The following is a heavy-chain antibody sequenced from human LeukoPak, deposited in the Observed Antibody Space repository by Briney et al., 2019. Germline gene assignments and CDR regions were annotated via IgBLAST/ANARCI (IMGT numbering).Heavy chain of an antibody. CDR2: IIPIFGTA. V-gene: IGHV1-69*05. D-gene: IGHD6-19*01. Sequence: SVKVSCKASGGTFSSYAISWVRQAPGQGLEWMGRIIPIFGTANYAQKFQGRVTITTDESTSTTYMELSSLRSEDTAVYYCASTHSSGWYDDWFDPWGQGTLVTVSS. J-gene: IGHJ5*02. CDR3: ASTHSSGWYDDWFDP. CDR1: GGTFSSYA.